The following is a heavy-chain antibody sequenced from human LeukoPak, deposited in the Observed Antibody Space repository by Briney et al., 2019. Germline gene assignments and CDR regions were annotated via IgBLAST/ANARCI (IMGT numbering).Heavy chain of an antibody. CDR1: GGSISSYY. V-gene: IGHV4-59*01. CDR3: ARDGNYYDSSGYSPFDY. CDR2: IYYSGST. Sequence: SETLSLTCTVSGGSISSYYWSWIRQPPGKGLEWIGYIYYSGSTNYNPSLKSRVTISVDTSKNQFSLKLSSVTAADTAVCYCARDGNYYDSSGYSPFDYWGQGTLVTVSS. D-gene: IGHD3-22*01. J-gene: IGHJ4*02.